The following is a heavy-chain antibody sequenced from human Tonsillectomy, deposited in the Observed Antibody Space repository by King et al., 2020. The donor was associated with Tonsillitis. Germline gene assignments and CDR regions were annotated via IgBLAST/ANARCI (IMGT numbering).Heavy chain of an antibody. J-gene: IGHJ6*03. D-gene: IGHD1-26*01. CDR3: AKFRGATAHYYYHMDV. CDR1: GFTFRTYA. V-gene: IGHV3-23*04. CDR2: TSGSGGST. Sequence: EVQLVESGGGLVQPGGSLRLSCAASGFTFRTYAMTWVRQPPGKGLEWVSGTSGSGGSTYYADFVKGRFTISRDNSKNTLYLQMNSLRAEDTTIYYCAKFRGATAHYYYHMDVWGKGTTVTVSS.